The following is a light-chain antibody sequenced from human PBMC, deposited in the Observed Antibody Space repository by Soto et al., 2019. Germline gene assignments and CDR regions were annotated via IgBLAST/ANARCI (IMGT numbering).Light chain of an antibody. V-gene: IGKV1-39*01. CDR3: LQHNSYPLT. J-gene: IGKJ4*01. CDR1: QSISSS. CDR2: AAS. Sequence: DIQMTLSPSSLSASAGNRVTITCRASQSISSSLNWYQQKPGKAPRLLIYAASTLQSGVPSGFSGSGSGTDFALTISSLQPENFATYYCLQHNSYPLTFGGGTKVEIK.